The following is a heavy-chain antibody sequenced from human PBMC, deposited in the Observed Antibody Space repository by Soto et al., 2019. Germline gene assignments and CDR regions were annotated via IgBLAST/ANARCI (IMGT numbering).Heavy chain of an antibody. D-gene: IGHD6-13*01. CDR3: ARGSLAAVGMGGGLGWDYYYMDV. CDR2: IIPILGIA. CDR1: GGTFSSYT. J-gene: IGHJ6*03. Sequence: SVKVSCKASGGTFSSYTISWVRQAPGQGLEWMGRIIPILGIANYAQKFQGRVTITADKSTSTAYMELSSLRSEDTAVYYCARGSLAAVGMGGGLGWDYYYMDVWGKGTTVTVSS. V-gene: IGHV1-69*02.